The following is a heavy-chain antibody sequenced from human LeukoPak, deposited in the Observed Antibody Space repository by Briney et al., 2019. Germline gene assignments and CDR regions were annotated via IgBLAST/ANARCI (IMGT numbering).Heavy chain of an antibody. CDR1: GFTFSSYG. J-gene: IGHJ4*02. CDR3: AKVRFTDIVVVPAAHFDY. D-gene: IGHD2-2*01. V-gene: IGHV3-30*02. CDR2: IRYDGSNK. Sequence: GGSLRLSXTASGFTFSSYGMHWVRQTPGKGLERVAFIRYDGSNKYYADSVKGRFTISRDNSKNTLYLQMNSLRAEDTAVYYCAKVRFTDIVVVPAAHFDYWGQGTLVTVSS.